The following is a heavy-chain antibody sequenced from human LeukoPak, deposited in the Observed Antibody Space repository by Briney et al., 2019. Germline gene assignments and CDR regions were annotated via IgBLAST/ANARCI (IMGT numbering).Heavy chain of an antibody. Sequence: GASVKVSCKASGYTFTSYGISWVRQAPGQGLEWMGWISAYNGNTNYAQKLQGRVTMTTDTSTSTAYMELRSLRSDDTAVYYCARDVGAPAAMGSRFDPWGQGTLVTVSS. J-gene: IGHJ5*02. CDR1: GYTFTSYG. CDR2: ISAYNGNT. V-gene: IGHV1-18*01. CDR3: ARDVGAPAAMGSRFDP. D-gene: IGHD2-2*01.